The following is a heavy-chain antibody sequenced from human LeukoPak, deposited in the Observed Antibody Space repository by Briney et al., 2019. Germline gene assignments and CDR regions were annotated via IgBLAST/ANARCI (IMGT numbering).Heavy chain of an antibody. D-gene: IGHD2-21*01. Sequence: GGSLRLSCTASGFTVRSSYMSWVRQAPGKGLEWVSIIYSDGSTYYPESVKGRFTISREDSKNTVLLQMDSLRAEDTAIYYCARDSAFSSYSYWGQGALVTVSS. V-gene: IGHV3-53*01. CDR1: GFTVRSSY. J-gene: IGHJ4*02. CDR3: ARDSAFSSYSY. CDR2: IYSDGST.